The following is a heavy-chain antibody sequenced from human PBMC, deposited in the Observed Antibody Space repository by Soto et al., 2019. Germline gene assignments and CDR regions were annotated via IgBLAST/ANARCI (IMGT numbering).Heavy chain of an antibody. V-gene: IGHV1-3*01. CDR1: GYTFTSYA. CDR2: INAGNGNT. J-gene: IGHJ5*02. CDR3: ARDPVGGNWFDP. D-gene: IGHD1-26*01. Sequence: ASVKVSCKASGYTFTSYAMHWVRQAPGQRLEWMGWINAGNGNTKYSQKFQGRVTITRDTSASTAYMELSSLRSDDTAVYYCARDPVGGNWFDPWGQGTLVTVSS.